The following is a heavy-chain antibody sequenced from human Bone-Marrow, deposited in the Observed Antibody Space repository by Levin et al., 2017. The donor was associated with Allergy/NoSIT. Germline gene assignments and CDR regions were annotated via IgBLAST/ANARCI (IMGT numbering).Heavy chain of an antibody. D-gene: IGHD2-15*01. CDR3: VRTIGGSSAY. J-gene: IGHJ4*02. V-gene: IGHV3-7*01. CDR1: AFTISSYW. Sequence: PGESLKISCAASAFTISSYWMSWVRQAPGKGLEWVANINQDGSQTYYVDSVKGRFTISRDNAKDSVYLQMSSLRGEDTAVYYCVRTIGGSSAYWGQGTLVTVSS. CDR2: INQDGSQT.